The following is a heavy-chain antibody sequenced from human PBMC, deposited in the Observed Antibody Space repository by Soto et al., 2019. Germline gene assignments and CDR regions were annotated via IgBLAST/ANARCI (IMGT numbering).Heavy chain of an antibody. J-gene: IGHJ4*02. D-gene: IGHD4-17*01. CDR3: TSDLFFISPSTVTTDAY. CDR2: ISPESDKA. Sequence: VQLVQSGAEVKKPGASVRVSCKASGYTFTSFGLSWVRQAPGQGPEWMGWISPESDKATYAHKFQVRITMTTDTSTTTAYMDLRSLRSDDTAVYYCTSDLFFISPSTVTTDAYWGQGTLVSVS. CDR1: GYTFTSFG. V-gene: IGHV1-18*01.